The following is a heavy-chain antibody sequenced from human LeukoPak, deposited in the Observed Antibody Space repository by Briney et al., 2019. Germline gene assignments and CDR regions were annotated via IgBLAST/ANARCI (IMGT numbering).Heavy chain of an antibody. CDR2: ISSSSSYI. V-gene: IGHV3-21*04. D-gene: IGHD6-19*01. CDR3: AKGSSSGWSGDYFDY. CDR1: GFTFSSYS. J-gene: IGHJ4*02. Sequence: PGGSLRLSCAASGFTFSSYSMNWVRQAPGKGLDWVSSISSSSSYIYYADSVKGRFTISRDNAKNSLYLQMNSLRAEDTAVYYCAKGSSSGWSGDYFDYWGQGTLVTVSS.